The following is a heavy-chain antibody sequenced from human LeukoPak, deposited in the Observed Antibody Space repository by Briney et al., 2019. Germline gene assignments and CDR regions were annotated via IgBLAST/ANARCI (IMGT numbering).Heavy chain of an antibody. CDR3: ARDGTIFLLGYYFDY. CDR1: GYTFISYD. J-gene: IGHJ4*02. Sequence: GASVKVSCKASGYTFISYDINWVRQAPGQGLEWMGRIIPILGIANYAQKFQGRVTITADKSTSTAYMELSSLRSEDTAVYYCARDGTIFLLGYYFDYWGQGTLVTVSS. CDR2: IIPILGIA. D-gene: IGHD3-9*01. V-gene: IGHV1-69*04.